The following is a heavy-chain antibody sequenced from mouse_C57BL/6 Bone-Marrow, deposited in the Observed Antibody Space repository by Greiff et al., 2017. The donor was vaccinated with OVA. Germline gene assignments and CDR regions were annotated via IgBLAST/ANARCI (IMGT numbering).Heavy chain of an antibody. CDR1: GFTFSSYA. V-gene: IGHV5-9-1*02. D-gene: IGHD1-2*01. CDR3: TRPSATLRWFAY. Sequence: EVMLVESGEGLVKPGGSLKLSCAASGFTFSSYAMSWVRQTPEKRLEWVAYISSGGDYIYYADTVKGRFTISRDNARNTRYLQMSSLKSEDTAMYYCTRPSATLRWFAYWGQGTLVTVSA. CDR2: ISSGGDYI. J-gene: IGHJ3*01.